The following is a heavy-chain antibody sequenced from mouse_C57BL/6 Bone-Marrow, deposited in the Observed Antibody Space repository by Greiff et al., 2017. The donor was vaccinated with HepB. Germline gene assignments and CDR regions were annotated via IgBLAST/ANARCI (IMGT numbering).Heavy chain of an antibody. Sequence: QVQLKQSGAELARPGASVKLSCKASGYTFTSYGISWVKQRTGQGLEWIGEIYPRSGNTYYNEKFKGKATLTADKSASTAYMELSSLTSEDSAVYFCAKPYYYPFAYWGQGTPVTVSA. CDR1: GYTFTSYG. V-gene: IGHV1-81*01. CDR3: AKPYYYPFAY. J-gene: IGHJ3*01. CDR2: IYPRSGNT. D-gene: IGHD1-1*02.